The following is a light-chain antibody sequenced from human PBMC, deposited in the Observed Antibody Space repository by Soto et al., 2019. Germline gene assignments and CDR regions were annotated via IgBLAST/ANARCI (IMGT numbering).Light chain of an antibody. Sequence: SVRTQPPSVSGAPGQAVTISSTEGSSNIEAGCDVHCYEQVPGTAPTLDLYSTTARPYGVPDRFSGSRTGSSGALAMSGFESADATDDYCEYYDSVVTGSVFGTGTKVTVL. V-gene: IGLV1-40*01. J-gene: IGLJ1*01. CDR1: SSNIEAGCD. CDR3: EYYDSVVTGSV. CDR2: STT.